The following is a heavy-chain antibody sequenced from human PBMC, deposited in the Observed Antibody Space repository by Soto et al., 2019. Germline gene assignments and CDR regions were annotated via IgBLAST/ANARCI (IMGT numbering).Heavy chain of an antibody. V-gene: IGHV4-30-2*01. D-gene: IGHD3-10*01. CDR2: IHHSGST. CDR3: DSCMVRGGICDY. CDR1: GGSISSGGYS. Sequence: QLQLQESGSGLVKPSQTLSLTCAVSGGSISSGGYSWSWIRQPPGKGLEWIGYIHHSGSTYYTPSLKSRVTLSVDRAKNQFSLKLSSVTAADTDEYYCDSCMVRGGICDYWGQGTLVTVSS. J-gene: IGHJ4*02.